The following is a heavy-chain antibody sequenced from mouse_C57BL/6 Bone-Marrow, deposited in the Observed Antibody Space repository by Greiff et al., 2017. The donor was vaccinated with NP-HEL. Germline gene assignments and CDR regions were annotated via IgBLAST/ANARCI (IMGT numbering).Heavy chain of an antibody. D-gene: IGHD2-3*01. V-gene: IGHV5-6*01. J-gene: IGHJ2*01. CDR1: GFTFSSYG. CDR3: ARHDDPYFDY. Sequence: EVQLVESGGDLVKPGGSLKLSCAASGFTFSSYGMSWVRQTPDKRLEWVATISSGGSYTYYPDSVKGRFTISRDNAKNTLYLQMSSLKSEDTDMYYCARHDDPYFDYWGQGTTLTVSS. CDR2: ISSGGSYT.